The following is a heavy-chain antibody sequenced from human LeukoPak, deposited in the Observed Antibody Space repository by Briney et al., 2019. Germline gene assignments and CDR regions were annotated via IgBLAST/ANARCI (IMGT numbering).Heavy chain of an antibody. CDR3: ARDRIVVVVAATRPFADAFDI. D-gene: IGHD2-15*01. V-gene: IGHV1-2*02. Sequence: GASVKVSCKASGYTFTGYYMHWVRQAPGQGLEWMGWINPNSGGTNYAQKFQGRVTMTRDTSISTAYMELRSLRSDDTAVYYCARDRIVVVVAATRPFADAFDIWGQGTMVTVSS. CDR1: GYTFTGYY. CDR2: INPNSGGT. J-gene: IGHJ3*02.